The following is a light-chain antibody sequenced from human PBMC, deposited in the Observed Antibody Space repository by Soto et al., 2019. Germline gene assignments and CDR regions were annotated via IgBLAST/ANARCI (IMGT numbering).Light chain of an antibody. CDR3: LQDYSYPLT. V-gene: IGKV3-11*01. CDR2: DAS. Sequence: DIVLTQSPATLSLSPGERATLSCRASQSVSRKLAWYQQKPGQAPRLLIYDASNRATGIPARFSGSGSGTDFTLTISSLEPEDFAIYYCLQDYSYPLTFGGGTKVDIK. J-gene: IGKJ4*01. CDR1: QSVSRK.